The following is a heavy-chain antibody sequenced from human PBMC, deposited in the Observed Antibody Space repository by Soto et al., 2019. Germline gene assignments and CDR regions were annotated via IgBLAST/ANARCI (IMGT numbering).Heavy chain of an antibody. CDR1: RFTFSNFW. J-gene: IGHJ4*02. V-gene: IGHV3-7*04. CDR2: INRDEAEK. D-gene: IGHD3-10*01. Sequence: EVQQVESGGGLVQPGGSLRLSCTVSRFTFSNFWVGWIRQPPGKGLEWVANINRDEAEKYYVDSVKGRFTISRDNAKNSPYLQMNSLRAEDTAMYYCARLYHYGPDNWGQGTLVTVSS. CDR3: ARLYHYGPDN.